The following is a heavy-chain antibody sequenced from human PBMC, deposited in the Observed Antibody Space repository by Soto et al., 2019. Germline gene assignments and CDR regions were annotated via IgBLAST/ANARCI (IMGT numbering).Heavy chain of an antibody. V-gene: IGHV3-30*18. J-gene: IGHJ6*02. D-gene: IGHD3-3*01. Sequence: GSLRLSCAASGFTFSSYGMHWVRQAPGKGLEWVAVISYDGSNKYYADSVKGRFTISRDNSKNTLYLQMNSLRAEDTAVYYCAKDYYDFWSGYYYYYGMDVWGQGTTVTVSS. CDR3: AKDYYDFWSGYYYYYGMDV. CDR2: ISYDGSNK. CDR1: GFTFSSYG.